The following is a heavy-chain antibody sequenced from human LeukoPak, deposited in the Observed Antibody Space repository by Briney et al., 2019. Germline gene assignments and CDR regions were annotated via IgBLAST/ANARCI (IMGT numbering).Heavy chain of an antibody. J-gene: IGHJ4*02. Sequence: SETLSLTCTVSGGSHRNYYWHWLRQPPAKGVEWIGYIYHSGTTNYNPSLKSRVTISVDTSKSQFSLKLSSVTAADTAIYYCARNIVGPRQVDYWGQGTLVTVSS. CDR1: GGSHRNYY. CDR3: ARNIVGPRQVDY. V-gene: IGHV4-59*01. CDR2: IYHSGTT. D-gene: IGHD1-26*01.